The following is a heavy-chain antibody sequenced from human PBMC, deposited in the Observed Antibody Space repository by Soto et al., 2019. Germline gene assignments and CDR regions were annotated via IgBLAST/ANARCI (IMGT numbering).Heavy chain of an antibody. J-gene: IGHJ4*02. V-gene: IGHV3-48*01. D-gene: IGHD4-4*01. Sequence: EVQLVESGGGLVQPGGSLRLSCAASGFTFSSYSMNWVRQAPGKGLEWVSYISSSSSTIYYADSVKGRFTISRDNAKNSLYLQMNSLRAEDTAVYYCARSAHLVETLNYRFYYWGQGTLVTVSS. CDR2: ISSSSSTI. CDR3: ARSAHLVETLNYRFYY. CDR1: GFTFSSYS.